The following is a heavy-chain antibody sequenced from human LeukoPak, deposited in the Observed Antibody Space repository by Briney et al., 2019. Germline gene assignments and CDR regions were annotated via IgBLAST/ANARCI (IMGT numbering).Heavy chain of an antibody. V-gene: IGHV4-59*08. CDR3: ARHRVGCRDIDY. D-gene: IGHD1-26*01. CDR2: IYNSGTT. CDR1: GGSISGYY. Sequence: SETLSLTCTVSGGSISGYYWSWIRRPPGKGLEWIGYIYNSGTTKYNPSLKSRVTISVDTSKNQFSLKLSSVTAADTALYYCARHRVGCRDIDYWGQGTLVTVSS. J-gene: IGHJ4*02.